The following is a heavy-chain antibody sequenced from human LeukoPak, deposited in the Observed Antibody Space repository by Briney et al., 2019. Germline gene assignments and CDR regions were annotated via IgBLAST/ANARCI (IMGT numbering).Heavy chain of an antibody. CDR2: INPSSGGT. J-gene: IGHJ5*01. CDR3: ARGYRDSIGPCLDS. CDR1: GYIFSGYF. V-gene: IGHV1-2*02. Sequence: ASVKVSCKASGYIFSGYFIHWVRQAPGQALEWLGWINPSSGGTNYAQKFQGRVTVTRDTSINTAYMELSSLTSDDTAVYFCARGYRDSIGPCLDSWGQGTLVTVSS. D-gene: IGHD3-22*01.